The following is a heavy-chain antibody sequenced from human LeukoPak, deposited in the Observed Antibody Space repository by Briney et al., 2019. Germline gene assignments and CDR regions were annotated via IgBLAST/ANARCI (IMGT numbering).Heavy chain of an antibody. J-gene: IGHJ4*02. CDR3: ARGSYCSSTSCPPDY. D-gene: IGHD2-2*01. CDR2: IIPIFGTA. CDR1: GGTFSSYA. V-gene: IGHV1-69*01. Sequence: SVKVSCKASGGTFSSYAISWVRQAPGQGLEWMGGIIPIFGTANYAQKFQGRVTITADESTSTAYMELSSLRSEDTAVYYCARGSYCSSTSCPPDYWGQGTLVTVSS.